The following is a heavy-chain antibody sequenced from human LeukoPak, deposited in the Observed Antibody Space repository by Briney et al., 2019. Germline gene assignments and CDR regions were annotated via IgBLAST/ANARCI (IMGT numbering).Heavy chain of an antibody. Sequence: PSETLSLTCAVYGGSFSGYYWSWIRQTPGKGLEWIGEINHSGSTNYNPSLKSRVTISVDTSKNQFSLKLSSVTAADTAVYYCARSANSNYVYDYSGQGTLVTVSS. D-gene: IGHD4-11*01. J-gene: IGHJ4*02. V-gene: IGHV4-34*01. CDR2: INHSGST. CDR1: GGSFSGYY. CDR3: ARSANSNYVYDY.